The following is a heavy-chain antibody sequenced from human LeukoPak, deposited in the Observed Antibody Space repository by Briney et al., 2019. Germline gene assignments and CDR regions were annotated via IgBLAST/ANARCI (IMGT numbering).Heavy chain of an antibody. V-gene: IGHV1-18*01. D-gene: IGHD2-21*02. CDR1: GYTFTSYG. J-gene: IGHJ6*03. Sequence: ASVKVSCKASGYTFTSYGISWVRQAPGQGLEWMGWISAYSGNAKYAQKFQGRVTMTTDTSTSTAYMELRSLRSEDTAVYYCARSEKAYCGGVCDNYHMDVWGKGTTVTVSS. CDR2: ISAYSGNA. CDR3: ARSEKAYCGGVCDNYHMDV.